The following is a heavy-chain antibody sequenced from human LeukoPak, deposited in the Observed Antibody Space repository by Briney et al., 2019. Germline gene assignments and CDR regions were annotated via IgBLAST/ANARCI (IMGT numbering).Heavy chain of an antibody. J-gene: IGHJ6*02. V-gene: IGHV1-8*01. D-gene: IGHD6-13*01. CDR2: MNPNSGNT. CDR1: GYTFTSYD. CDR3: ARGRQRQLALLYYYYYGMDV. Sequence: GASVKVSCKASGYTFTSYDINWVRQATGQGLEWMGWMNPNSGNTGYAQKFQGRVTMTRNTSISTAYMELSSLRSEDTAVYYCARGRQRQLALLYYYYYGMDVWGQGTTVTVSS.